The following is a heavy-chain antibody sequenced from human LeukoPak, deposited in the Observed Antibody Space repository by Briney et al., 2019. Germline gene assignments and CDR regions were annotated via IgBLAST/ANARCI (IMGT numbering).Heavy chain of an antibody. Sequence: GGSLRLSCAASGFTFSSYAMSWVRQAPGKGLEWVSAISGSGGSTYYADSVKGRFTISRDNSKNTLYLQMNSLRAEDTAVYYCAKEGSSGYPIHWYFDLWGRGTLVTVSS. CDR2: ISGSGGST. CDR1: GFTFSSYA. J-gene: IGHJ2*01. V-gene: IGHV3-23*01. CDR3: AKEGSSGYPIHWYFDL. D-gene: IGHD3-22*01.